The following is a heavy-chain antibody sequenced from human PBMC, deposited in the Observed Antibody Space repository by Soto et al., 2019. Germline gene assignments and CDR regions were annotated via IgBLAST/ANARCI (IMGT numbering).Heavy chain of an antibody. CDR2: ISAYNDNT. J-gene: IGHJ4*02. V-gene: IGHV1-18*01. D-gene: IGHD1-26*01. CDR1: GNTFTNYG. CDR3: ARAVPYSVGARLDY. Sequence: QVQLVQSGAEVKKPGASVKVSCKASGNTFTNYGITWVRQAPGQGLEWMGWISAYNDNTHYAQKLQGRVTMTTDTSTSTADMELRSLISDDTAVYYCARAVPYSVGARLDYWGQGTLVTVSS.